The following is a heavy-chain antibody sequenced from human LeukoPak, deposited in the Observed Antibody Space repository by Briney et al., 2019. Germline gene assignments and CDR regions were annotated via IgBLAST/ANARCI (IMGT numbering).Heavy chain of an antibody. J-gene: IGHJ4*02. CDR1: GGSISSYY. CDR2: IYYSGST. D-gene: IGHD3-3*01. CDR3: QSRFLEWLLDY. V-gene: IGHV4-59*04. Sequence: IPSETLSLTCTVSGGSISSYYWSWIRQPPGKGLEWIGYIYYSGSTYYNPSLKSRVTISVDTSKNQFSLKLNSVTAADTAMYYCQSRFLEWLLDYWGQGTLVTVSS.